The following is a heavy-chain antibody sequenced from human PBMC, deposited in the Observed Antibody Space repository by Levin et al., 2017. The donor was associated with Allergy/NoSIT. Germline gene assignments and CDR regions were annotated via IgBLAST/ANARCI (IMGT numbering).Heavy chain of an antibody. CDR1: GDSVNNTSW. V-gene: IGHV4-4*02. D-gene: IGHD3-10*01. CDR3: ARLVYGSGSTNWFEP. Sequence: SQTLSLPCAVSGDSVNNTSWWSWVRQPPGQGLEWIGEIYYSENTDYNPSLKSRVTISVDKSKNQFSLKLRSLTAADTAIYYCARLVYGSGSTNWFEPWGQGTLVTVSS. J-gene: IGHJ5*02. CDR2: IYYSENT.